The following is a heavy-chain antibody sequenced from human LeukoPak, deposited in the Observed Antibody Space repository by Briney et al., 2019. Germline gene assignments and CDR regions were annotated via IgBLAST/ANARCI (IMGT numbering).Heavy chain of an antibody. CDR2: IYYSGST. V-gene: IGHV4-59*01. J-gene: IGHJ5*02. CDR3: AREGDTSWFDP. D-gene: IGHD2-2*01. Sequence: PSETLSLTCTVSGGSISSYYWSWIQQPPGKGLEWIGYIYYSGSTNYNPSLKSRVTISVDTSKNQFSLKLTSVTAADTAVYYCAREGDTSWFDPWGQGTLVTVSS. CDR1: GGSISSYY.